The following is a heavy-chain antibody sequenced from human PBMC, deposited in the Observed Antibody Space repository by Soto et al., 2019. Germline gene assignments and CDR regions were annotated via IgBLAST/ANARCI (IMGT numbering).Heavy chain of an antibody. CDR1: GFTFSSYA. CDR3: ARGDYGDYDLDY. CDR2: ISYDGSNK. J-gene: IGHJ4*02. V-gene: IGHV3-30-3*01. Sequence: PGGSLRLSCAACGFTFSSYAMHWVRQAPGKGLEWVAVISYDGSNKYYADSVKGRFTISRDNSKNTLYLQMNSLRAEDTAVYYCARGDYGDYDLDYWGQGTLVTVSS. D-gene: IGHD4-17*01.